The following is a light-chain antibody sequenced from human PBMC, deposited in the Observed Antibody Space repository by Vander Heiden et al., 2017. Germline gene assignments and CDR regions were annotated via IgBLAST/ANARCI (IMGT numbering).Light chain of an antibody. CDR3: QAWDSSTVV. Sequence: SYELTQPPPVPVSTGHTASITCSGDTLCDKYACWYQQKPGQSLVLVIYKDSKRPSELPERFSGSNSATTATLTIGGTQAMDEADYYFQAWDSSTVVFGGGTKLTVL. CDR2: KDS. J-gene: IGLJ2*01. CDR1: TLCDKY. V-gene: IGLV3-1*01.